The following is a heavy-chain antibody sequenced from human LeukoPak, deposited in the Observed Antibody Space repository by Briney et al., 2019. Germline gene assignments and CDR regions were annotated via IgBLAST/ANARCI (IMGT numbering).Heavy chain of an antibody. J-gene: IGHJ4*02. CDR3: AREGLGELTLDY. CDR2: ISTYNGDT. Sequence: TSVKVSCKASGYTFTSYGISWVRQAPGQGLEWMGWISTYNGDTNYAQKLQGRVTMTTDTSTNTAYMELRSLRSDDTAVYYCAREGLGELTLDYWGQGTLVTVSS. V-gene: IGHV1-18*01. CDR1: GYTFTSYG. D-gene: IGHD3-16*01.